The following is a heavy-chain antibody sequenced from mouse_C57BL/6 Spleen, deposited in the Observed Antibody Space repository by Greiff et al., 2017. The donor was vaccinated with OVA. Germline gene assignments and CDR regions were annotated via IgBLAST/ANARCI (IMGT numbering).Heavy chain of an antibody. CDR2: IWTGGGT. CDR1: GFSLTSYA. J-gene: IGHJ2*01. CDR3: ARNSHYDYGGYFDY. Sequence: QVQLQQSGPGLVAPSQSLSITCTVSGFSLTSYAISWVRQPPGKGLEWLGVIWTGGGTNYNSALKSRLSISKDNSKSQVFLKRISLQTDDTARYYCARNSHYDYGGYFDYWGQGTTLTVSS. D-gene: IGHD2-4*01. V-gene: IGHV2-9-1*01.